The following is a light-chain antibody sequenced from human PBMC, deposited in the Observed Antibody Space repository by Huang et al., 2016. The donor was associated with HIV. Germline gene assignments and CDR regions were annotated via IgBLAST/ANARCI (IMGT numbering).Light chain of an antibody. J-gene: IGKJ2*03. CDR1: HSISSL. V-gene: IGKV1-5*03. CDR3: QHYNGYSSS. Sequence: DIQMTQSPSTLSASVGDRVTIACRASHSISSLLAWYQQKPGKAPKLLIYKASILESGVPSRFSGSESGTEFTLTISSLQSDDFATYFCQHYNGYSSSFGQGTKLEIK. CDR2: KAS.